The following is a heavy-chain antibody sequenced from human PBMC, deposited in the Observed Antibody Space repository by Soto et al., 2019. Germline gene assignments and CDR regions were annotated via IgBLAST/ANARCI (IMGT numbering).Heavy chain of an antibody. Sequence: GGTLRLSCTASGFTFSDSWMTWVLQAPGKGLEWVARIKPDESEKKYADSVKGRFSISRDNAKNSMYLQMDSLRGEDTAVYYCVRGGSNYASWGQGTLVTVSS. D-gene: IGHD4-4*01. CDR1: GFTFSDSW. CDR2: IKPDESEK. CDR3: VRGGSNYAS. V-gene: IGHV3-7*01. J-gene: IGHJ5*02.